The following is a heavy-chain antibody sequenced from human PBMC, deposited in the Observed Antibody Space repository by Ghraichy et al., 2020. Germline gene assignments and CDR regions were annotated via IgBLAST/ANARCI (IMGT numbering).Heavy chain of an antibody. Sequence: SVKVSCKASGGTFSSYAISWVRQAPGQGLEWMGGIIPIFGTANYAQKFQGRVTITADESTSTAYMELSSLRSEDTAVYYCARTRNPTAMVPFDYWGQGTLVTVSS. CDR2: IIPIFGTA. D-gene: IGHD5-18*01. CDR1: GGTFSSYA. CDR3: ARTRNPTAMVPFDY. V-gene: IGHV1-69*13. J-gene: IGHJ4*02.